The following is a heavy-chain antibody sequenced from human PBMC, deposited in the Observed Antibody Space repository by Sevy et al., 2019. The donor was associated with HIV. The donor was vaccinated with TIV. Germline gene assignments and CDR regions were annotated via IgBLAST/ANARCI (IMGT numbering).Heavy chain of an antibody. Sequence: GGSLRLSCAASGFTFDDYAMHWVRQAPGKGLEWVSGISWNSGNIGYADSVKGRFTISRDNAKSSLHLQMNSLRAEDMALYYCAKGGAGYFDSGNYPGVIDYWGQGTLVTVSS. V-gene: IGHV3-9*03. CDR1: GFTFDDYA. J-gene: IGHJ4*02. CDR2: ISWNSGNI. CDR3: AKGGAGYFDSGNYPGVIDY. D-gene: IGHD3-22*01.